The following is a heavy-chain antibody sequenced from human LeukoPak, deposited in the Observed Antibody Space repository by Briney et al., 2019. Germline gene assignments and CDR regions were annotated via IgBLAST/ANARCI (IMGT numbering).Heavy chain of an antibody. Sequence: GGSLRLSCAASGFTFSRYVMHWVHQAPGKGLEWVAVISYDGNNKYYTDSVKGRFTISRDNSKNTLYQQMNSLRPEDTAVYYCARDNGDYGGTFDIWGQGTKVTVSS. J-gene: IGHJ3*02. V-gene: IGHV3-30-3*01. D-gene: IGHD4-17*01. CDR3: ARDNGDYGGTFDI. CDR1: GFTFSRYV. CDR2: ISYDGNNK.